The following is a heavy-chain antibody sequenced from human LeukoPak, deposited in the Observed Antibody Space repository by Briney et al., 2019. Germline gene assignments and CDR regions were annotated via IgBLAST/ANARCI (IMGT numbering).Heavy chain of an antibody. V-gene: IGHV3-30-3*01. Sequence: GRSLRLSCAAPGFTFSSYNIHWVRQAPGKGLEWVAVISYDGSNKYYADSVKGRFTISRDNSKNTLYLQMNSLRAEDTAVYYCARLLVRDYWGQGTLVTVSS. D-gene: IGHD6-13*01. CDR1: GFTFSSYN. CDR2: ISYDGSNK. CDR3: ARLLVRDY. J-gene: IGHJ4*02.